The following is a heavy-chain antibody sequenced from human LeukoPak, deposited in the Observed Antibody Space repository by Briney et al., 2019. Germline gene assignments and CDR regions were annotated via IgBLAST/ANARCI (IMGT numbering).Heavy chain of an antibody. Sequence: GASVKVSCKASGYTFTSYYMHWVRQAPGQGLEWMGIINPSGGSTSYAQKFQGRVTMTRDTSTSTVYMELSSLRSEDTAVYYCARMFPRIQLWTMTWFDPWGQGTLVTVSS. CDR1: GYTFTSYY. V-gene: IGHV1-46*01. D-gene: IGHD5-18*01. J-gene: IGHJ5*02. CDR3: ARMFPRIQLWTMTWFDP. CDR2: INPSGGST.